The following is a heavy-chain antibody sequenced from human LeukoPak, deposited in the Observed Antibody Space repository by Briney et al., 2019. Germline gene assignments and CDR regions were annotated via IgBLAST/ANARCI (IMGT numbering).Heavy chain of an antibody. J-gene: IGHJ5*02. CDR2: ISSSSSYI. Sequence: GGSLRLSCAASGFTFSSYSMIWVRQAPGKGLEWVSSISSSSSYIYYADSVKGRFTSSRDNAKNSLYLQMNSLRAEDTAVYYCAGWGACDTKPEQLSSPNWFDPWGQGTLVTVSS. CDR1: GFTFSSYS. V-gene: IGHV3-21*01. D-gene: IGHD6-13*01. CDR3: AGWGACDTKPEQLSSPNWFDP.